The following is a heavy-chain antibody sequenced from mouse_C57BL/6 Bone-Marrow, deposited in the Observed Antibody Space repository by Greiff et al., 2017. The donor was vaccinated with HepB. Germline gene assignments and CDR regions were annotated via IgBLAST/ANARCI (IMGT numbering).Heavy chain of an antibody. CDR1: GFTFSDYY. J-gene: IGHJ1*03. V-gene: IGHV5-16*01. Sequence: EVKLMESEGGLVQPGSSMKLSCTASGFTFSDYYMAWVRQVPEKGLEWVANINYDGSSTYYLDSLKSRFIISRDNAKNILYLQMSSLKSEDTATYYCARDPTTVGYFDVWGTGTTVTVSS. CDR3: ARDPTTVGYFDV. D-gene: IGHD1-1*01. CDR2: INYDGSST.